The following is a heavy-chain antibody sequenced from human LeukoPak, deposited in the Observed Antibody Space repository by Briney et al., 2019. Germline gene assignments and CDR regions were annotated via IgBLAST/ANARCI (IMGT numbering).Heavy chain of an antibody. J-gene: IGHJ4*02. Sequence: PGRSLRLSCAASGFTFSNYGMHWVRQAPGNGLEWVAIISYDGSNTYYADSVKGRFTISRDNSKNTLYLQMNSLRAEDTAVYYCARGPDSSGSYFDYWGQGTLVTVSS. V-gene: IGHV3-30*03. CDR1: GFTFSNYG. CDR3: ARGPDSSGSYFDY. CDR2: ISYDGSNT. D-gene: IGHD3-22*01.